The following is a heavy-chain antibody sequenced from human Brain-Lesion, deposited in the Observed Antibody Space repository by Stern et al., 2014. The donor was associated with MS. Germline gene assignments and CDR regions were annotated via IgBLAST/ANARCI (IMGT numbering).Heavy chain of an antibody. V-gene: IGHV5-51*01. J-gene: IGHJ4*02. CDR2: IWPGDSDT. Sequence: EVQLVQSGAEVKKPGESLKISCKGSGYRFTSNWIGWVRQMPGKGLEWMGIIWPGDSDTRSSPSCQGQVTISADKSISTAYLQWSSLQASDTAMYYCARRGDSSSSGFDYWGQGTLVIVSS. CDR1: GYRFTSNW. CDR3: ARRGDSSSSGFDY. D-gene: IGHD6-6*01.